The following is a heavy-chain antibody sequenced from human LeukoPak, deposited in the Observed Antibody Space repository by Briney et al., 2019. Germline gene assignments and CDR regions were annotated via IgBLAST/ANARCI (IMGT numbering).Heavy chain of an antibody. D-gene: IGHD1-26*01. CDR1: GFTLDDYA. CDR2: ISWNSGGM. Sequence: GGSLRLSCAASGFTLDDYAMHWVRQAPGKGLEWVSGISWNSGGMGYADSVKGRFTISRDNAKTSLYLQMNSLRAEDTALYYCAKAVGYSGSREYYFDYWGQGTLVTVSS. J-gene: IGHJ4*02. V-gene: IGHV3-9*01. CDR3: AKAVGYSGSREYYFDY.